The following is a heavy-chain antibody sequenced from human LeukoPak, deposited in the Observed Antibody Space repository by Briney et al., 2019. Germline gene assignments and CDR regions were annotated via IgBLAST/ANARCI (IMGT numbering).Heavy chain of an antibody. J-gene: IGHJ3*02. V-gene: IGHV3-23*01. CDR1: GFTFTNYA. CDR2: ISGSGDNT. CDR3: AKDGSIYFDGNDAFDI. Sequence: PGGSLRLSCAASGFTFTNYALTWVRQAPGKGLKWVSSISGSGDNTYYADSVKGRFTISRGNSKNTLYLQMNNLRAEDTAVYYCAKDGSIYFDGNDAFDIWGQGTMVTVSS. D-gene: IGHD3-9*01.